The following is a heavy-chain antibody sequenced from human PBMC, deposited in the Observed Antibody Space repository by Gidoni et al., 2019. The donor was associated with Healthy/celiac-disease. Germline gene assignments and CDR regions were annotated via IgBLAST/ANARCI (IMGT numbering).Heavy chain of an antibody. J-gene: IGHJ4*02. Sequence: QVQLVESGGAGFRPGSSLRLSSPHSDCTFSSYGMHWVRQAPAKGLAWVAVIAYDGSNKYYADSVKGRFTISRDNSKNTLYLQMNSLRAEDTAVYYCAKGGSGWYASGYFDYWGQGTLVTVSS. CDR1: DCTFSSYG. CDR3: AKGGSGWYASGYFDY. V-gene: IGHV3-30*18. D-gene: IGHD6-19*01. CDR2: IAYDGSNK.